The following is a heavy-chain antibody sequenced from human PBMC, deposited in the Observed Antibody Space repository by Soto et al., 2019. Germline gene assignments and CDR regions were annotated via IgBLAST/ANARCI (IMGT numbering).Heavy chain of an antibody. CDR1: GGTFSSYS. CDR2: LIPMFGTT. V-gene: IGHV1-69*18. CDR3: ARAVVLTFTRFYDMDV. D-gene: IGHD3-9*01. J-gene: IGHJ6*02. Sequence: QVQLVQSGAEVKTPGSSVKVSCKASGGTFSSYSINWVRQAPGQGLEWMGRLIPMFGTTDYAQRFQGRVTFNADESTSAAAMEVTNLTSEDTAVYYCARAVVLTFTRFYDMDVWGQGTTVTGSS.